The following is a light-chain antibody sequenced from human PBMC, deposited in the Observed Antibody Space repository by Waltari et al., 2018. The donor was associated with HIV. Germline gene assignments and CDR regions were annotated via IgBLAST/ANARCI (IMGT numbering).Light chain of an antibody. V-gene: IGLV2-14*01. CDR1: SSDVGGYNF. CDR3: ISYTTSSTPYV. CDR2: EVS. J-gene: IGLJ1*01. Sequence: QSALTQPASVSGSPGQSITISCTGTSSDVGGYNFVSWYQQYPGKAPKLMIYEVSNRPSGVSDRFSGLRAEDEADYYCISYTTSSTPYVLGTGTTVTVL.